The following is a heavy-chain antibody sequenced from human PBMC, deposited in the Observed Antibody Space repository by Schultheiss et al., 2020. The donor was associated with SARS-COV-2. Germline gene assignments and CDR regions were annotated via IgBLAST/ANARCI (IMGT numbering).Heavy chain of an antibody. CDR2: IYYSGST. CDR1: GGSISSGGYY. D-gene: IGHD6-6*01. CDR3: ARGSIAARPPNYYYYGMDV. Sequence: SETLSLTCTVSGGSISSGGYYWSWIRQHPGKGLEWIGYIYYSGSTNYNPSLKNRVSMSIDTSNNQISLRLSSVTAADTAVYYCARGSIAARPPNYYYYGMDVWGQGTTVTVSS. J-gene: IGHJ6*02. V-gene: IGHV4-61*08.